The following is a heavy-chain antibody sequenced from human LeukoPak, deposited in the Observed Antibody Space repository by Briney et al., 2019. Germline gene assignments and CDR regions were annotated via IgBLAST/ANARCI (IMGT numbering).Heavy chain of an antibody. D-gene: IGHD2-8*01. CDR1: GYTFTDSY. J-gene: IGHJ6*03. CDR2: INPNSGDP. Sequence: GASVKVSCTASGYTFTDSYIHSVRQAPGQGLEWMGRINPNSGDPNYTQTFQGRVTMTRDTSISTAYMEMSSLTSDDTAVYYCARSAGHCNNGVCFTDYYIDVWGTGTTVTVSS. CDR3: ARSAGHCNNGVCFTDYYIDV. V-gene: IGHV1-2*06.